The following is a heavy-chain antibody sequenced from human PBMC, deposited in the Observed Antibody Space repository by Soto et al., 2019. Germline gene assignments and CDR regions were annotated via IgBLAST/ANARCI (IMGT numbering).Heavy chain of an antibody. Sequence: QVQLQESGPGLVKPSQTLSLTCNVSGGSISSGNDYWSWIRHHPGKGLEWIGYIYYNGNTYYNPSFKRRLTMIVDTSKTQLSLRLRPVTAADTAVYLCARTQGYCRSHRCCSTSYAMDVWGQGTTVTVSS. J-gene: IGHJ6*02. CDR3: ARTQGYCRSHRCCSTSYAMDV. V-gene: IGHV4-30-4*01. D-gene: IGHD2-15*01. CDR1: GGSISSGNDY. CDR2: IYYNGNT.